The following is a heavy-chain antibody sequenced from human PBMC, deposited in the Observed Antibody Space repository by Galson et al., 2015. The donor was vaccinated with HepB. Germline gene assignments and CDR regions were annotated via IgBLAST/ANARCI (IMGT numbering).Heavy chain of an antibody. V-gene: IGHV3-30*04. J-gene: IGHJ4*02. CDR2: ISYDGSNK. CDR3: ARPSSGWYGGGYFDY. CDR1: GFAFSSCA. D-gene: IGHD6-19*01. Sequence: SLRLSCAASGFAFSSCAMHWVRQAPGKGLEWVAVISYDGSNKYYADSVRDRFTVSRDNSKNTLYLQMNSLRAEDTAVYYCARPSSGWYGGGYFDYWGQGTLVTVSS.